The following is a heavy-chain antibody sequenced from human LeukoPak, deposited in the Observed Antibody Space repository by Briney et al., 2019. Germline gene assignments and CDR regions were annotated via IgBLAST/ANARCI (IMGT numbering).Heavy chain of an antibody. CDR3: ARDASRGLVSDY. Sequence: GGSLRHSHAASGFTFNSYGMNWVRPAPGKALEWFSSLSSSGRNKFYADSVTGRFTISRDNAKNSLYLQMNSLRAEDTAVYYCARDASRGLVSDYWGQGTLVTVSS. J-gene: IGHJ4*02. CDR1: GFTFNSYG. CDR2: LSSSGRNK. D-gene: IGHD3-10*01. V-gene: IGHV3-21*01.